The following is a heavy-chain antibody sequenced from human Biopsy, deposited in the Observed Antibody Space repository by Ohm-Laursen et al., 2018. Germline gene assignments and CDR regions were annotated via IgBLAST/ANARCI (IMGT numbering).Heavy chain of an antibody. J-gene: IGHJ4*02. CDR1: GYTFINYG. D-gene: IGHD1-26*01. Sequence: SVKVSCKSSGYTFINYGFSWVRQAPGQGLEWMGGIIPMFGTANYAQMFQGRVTISADESTSTSYMELSSLTTEDTAIYYCARGPHSGSHSCFDYWGRGTLVTVSS. V-gene: IGHV1-69*13. CDR3: ARGPHSGSHSCFDY. CDR2: IIPMFGTA.